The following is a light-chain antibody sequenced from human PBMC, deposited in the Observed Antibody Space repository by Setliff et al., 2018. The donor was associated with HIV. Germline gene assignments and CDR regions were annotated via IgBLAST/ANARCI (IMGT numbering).Light chain of an antibody. V-gene: IGLV1-44*01. Sequence: QSVLAQPPSASGTPGQRVTVSCSGSSSNIGRNTVNWYQQFPRTTPKLLIYTNNQRPSGVPGRFSGSKSGTSASLAISGLQSEDEADYYCAVWDDRLSGYVFGTGTKVTVL. J-gene: IGLJ1*01. CDR2: TNN. CDR3: AVWDDRLSGYV. CDR1: SSNIGRNT.